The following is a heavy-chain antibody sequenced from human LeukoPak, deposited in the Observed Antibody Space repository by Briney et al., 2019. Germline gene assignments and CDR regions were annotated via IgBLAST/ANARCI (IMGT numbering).Heavy chain of an antibody. J-gene: IGHJ5*02. CDR2: INPNSGGT. CDR3: ARDRGTARNWFDP. CDR1: RYTFTGYY. D-gene: IGHD6-6*01. V-gene: IGHV1-2*02. Sequence: ASVKVSCKASRYTFTGYYMHWVRQAPGQGLEWMGWINPNSGGTNYAQKFQGRVTMTRDTSISTAYMELSRLRSDDTAVYYCARDRGTARNWFDPWGQGTLVTVSS.